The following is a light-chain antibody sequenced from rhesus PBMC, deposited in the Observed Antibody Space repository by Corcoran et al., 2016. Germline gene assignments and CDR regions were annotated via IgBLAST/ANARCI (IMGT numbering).Light chain of an antibody. J-gene: IGKJ2*01. CDR3: QHYYDNPYS. Sequence: DIQMTQSPSALSASVGDRVTISCRASQNIYSNLAWYQQKPGKALKLLIYAASSLQTGIPSRLSGSGAGTDCTLTISSLQPEDSAAYYCQHYYDNPYSFGQGTKVEIK. CDR1: QNIYSN. CDR2: AAS. V-gene: IGKV1S12*01.